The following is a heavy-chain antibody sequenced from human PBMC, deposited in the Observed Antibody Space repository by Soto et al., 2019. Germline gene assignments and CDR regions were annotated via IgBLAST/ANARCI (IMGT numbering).Heavy chain of an antibody. D-gene: IGHD2-2*01. Sequence: GSLRLSCAASGFTFSSYAMSWVRQAPGKGLEWVSAISGSGGSTYYADSVKGRFTISRDNSKNTLYLQMNSLRAEDTAVYYCAKAYCSSTSCRGIFDSWGQGTLVTVSS. CDR2: ISGSGGST. CDR3: AKAYCSSTSCRGIFDS. CDR1: GFTFSSYA. V-gene: IGHV3-23*01. J-gene: IGHJ4*02.